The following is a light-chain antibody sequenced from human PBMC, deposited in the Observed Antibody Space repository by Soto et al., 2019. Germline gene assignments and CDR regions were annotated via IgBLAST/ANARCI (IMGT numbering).Light chain of an antibody. CDR3: QQYNTTSLT. CDR1: QNINNW. CDR2: KAS. V-gene: IGKV1-5*03. J-gene: IGKJ2*01. Sequence: DIQMTQSPSTLSASVGDRVTITCRASQNINNWLAWYQQKPGKAPKFLIHKASSLESGVPSRFSGSGSGTEFTLTISSLQPYDFATYYCQQYNTTSLTFGQGTKLEI.